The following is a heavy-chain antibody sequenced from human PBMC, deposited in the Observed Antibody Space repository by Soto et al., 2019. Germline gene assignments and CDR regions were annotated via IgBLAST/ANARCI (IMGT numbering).Heavy chain of an antibody. CDR2: IYYSGST. CDR1: GGSISSGDYY. J-gene: IGHJ5*02. Sequence: QVQLQESGPGLVKPSQTLSLTCTVSGGSISSGDYYWSWIRQHPGKGLEWIGYIYYSGSTYYNPTPKSRVTISVDTAKNQFSLKPRSVTAGDTAVYYCARWWSGSRQAFDPWGQGTLVTVSS. CDR3: ARWWSGSRQAFDP. V-gene: IGHV4-31*03. D-gene: IGHD3-3*01.